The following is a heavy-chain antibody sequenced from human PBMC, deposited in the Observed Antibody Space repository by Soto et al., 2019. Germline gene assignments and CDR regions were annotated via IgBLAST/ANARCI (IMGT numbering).Heavy chain of an antibody. Sequence: SLRLSCVAPGFNFGTYAIHWVRQAPGKGLQWVALIAYDGINTYYADSVKGRFTISRDNSKNTLHLQMNSLRPEDTGVYFCARVTPGNNLYYFSGLDVWGQGTSVTVSS. D-gene: IGHD1-1*01. V-gene: IGHV3-30-3*01. CDR3: ARVTPGNNLYYFSGLDV. CDR1: GFNFGTYA. J-gene: IGHJ6*02. CDR2: IAYDGINT.